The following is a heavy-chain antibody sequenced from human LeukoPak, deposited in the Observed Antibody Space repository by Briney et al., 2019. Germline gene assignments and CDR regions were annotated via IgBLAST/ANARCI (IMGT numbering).Heavy chain of an antibody. CDR1: GYAFTISS. V-gene: IGHV1-46*01. CDR2: INPSGGST. Sequence: ASVNLSCNASGYAFTISSLHWDRYAHGQGHEWMGIINPSGGSTSYAQKFQGRVTMTRDTSTTTVYMELSSLRSEDTAVYYCARSEYYPHPDGYWGQGTLVTVSS. CDR3: ARSEYYPHPDGY. D-gene: IGHD3-10*01. J-gene: IGHJ4*02.